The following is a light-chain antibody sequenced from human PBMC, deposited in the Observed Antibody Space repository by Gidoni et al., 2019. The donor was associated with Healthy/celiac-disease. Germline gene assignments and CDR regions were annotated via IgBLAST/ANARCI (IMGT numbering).Light chain of an antibody. CDR1: QSIRSY. CDR2: AAS. CDR3: KQSYSTGTT. J-gene: IGKJ4*02. V-gene: IGKV1-39*01. Sequence: IQMTQSPSSLAASVGDRVTITCRASQSIRSYLNWYQQKPGKAPKLLIYAASSLQGGVPSRFSGSGSGTDFTLTMSSLQPEDFATYYGKQSYSTGTTFGGGTKVEIK.